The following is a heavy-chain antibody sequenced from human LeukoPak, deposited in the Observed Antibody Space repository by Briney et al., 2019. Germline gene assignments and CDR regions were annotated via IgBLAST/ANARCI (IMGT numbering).Heavy chain of an antibody. J-gene: IGHJ4*02. CDR1: GFSLSTSGVG. CDR2: IYWNDDK. D-gene: IGHD3-22*01. Sequence: SGPTLVNPTQTLTLTCTFSGFSLSTSGVGVGWIRQPPGKALEWLALIYWNDDKRYSPSLKSRLTITKDTSKNQVVLTMTNMDPVDTATYCCAHSEFYYDSSGYPHFDYWGQGTLVTVSS. CDR3: AHSEFYYDSSGYPHFDY. V-gene: IGHV2-5*01.